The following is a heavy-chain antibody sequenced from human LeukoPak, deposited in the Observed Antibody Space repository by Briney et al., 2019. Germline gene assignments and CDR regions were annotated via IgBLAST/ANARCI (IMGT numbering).Heavy chain of an antibody. CDR3: ARSLGARVPLGVY. D-gene: IGHD6-6*01. CDR1: GFTFSSYG. J-gene: IGHJ4*02. Sequence: GGSLRLSCAASGFTFSSYGMHWVRQAPGKGLEWVAVIWYDGSNKYYADSVKGRFTISRDNSKNMLGLQMISLRAEDTAVYYCARSLGARVPLGVYWGQGTLVTVSS. V-gene: IGHV3-33*01. CDR2: IWYDGSNK.